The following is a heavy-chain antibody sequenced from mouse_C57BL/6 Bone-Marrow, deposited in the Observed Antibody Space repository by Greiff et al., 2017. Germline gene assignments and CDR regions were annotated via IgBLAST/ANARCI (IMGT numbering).Heavy chain of an antibody. CDR2: IDPSDSYT. CDR3: ARGWPFAY. CDR1: GYTFTSYW. D-gene: IGHD2-3*01. J-gene: IGHJ3*01. Sequence: VQLQQPGAELVMPGASVKLSCKASGYTFTSYWMHWVKQRPGQGLEWIGEIDPSDSYTNYNQKFKGKSTLTVDKSSSTAYMQLSSLTSEDSAVYYCARGWPFAYWGQGTLVTVSA. V-gene: IGHV1-69*01.